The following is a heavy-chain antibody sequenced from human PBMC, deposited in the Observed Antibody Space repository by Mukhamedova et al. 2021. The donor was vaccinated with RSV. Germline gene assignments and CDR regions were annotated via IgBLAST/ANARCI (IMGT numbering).Heavy chain of an antibody. J-gene: IGHJ4*02. Sequence: GKGLEWVSAISGSGGSTYYADSVKGRFTISRDNSKNTLYLQMNSLRAEDTAVYYCAKDLLAIGYWGQGTLVTVSS. CDR2: ISGSGGST. D-gene: IGHD3-9*01. V-gene: IGHV3-23*01. CDR3: AKDLLAIGY.